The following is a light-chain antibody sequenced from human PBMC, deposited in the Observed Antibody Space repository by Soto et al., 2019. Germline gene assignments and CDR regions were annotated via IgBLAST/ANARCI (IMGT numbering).Light chain of an antibody. CDR3: SSYTSSSTVV. Sequence: QSALTQPASVSGSHGQSITISCTGTSSDVGGYNYVSWYQQHPGKAPKLMIYEVSNRPSGVSNRFSGSKSGNTASLTISGLQAEDEADYYCSSYTSSSTVVFGGGTKLPVL. J-gene: IGLJ2*01. V-gene: IGLV2-14*01. CDR1: SSDVGGYNY. CDR2: EVS.